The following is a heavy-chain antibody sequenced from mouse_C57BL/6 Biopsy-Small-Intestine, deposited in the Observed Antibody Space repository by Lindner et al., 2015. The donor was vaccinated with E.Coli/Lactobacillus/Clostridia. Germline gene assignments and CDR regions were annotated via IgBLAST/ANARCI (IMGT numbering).Heavy chain of an antibody. CDR1: GFTFSSYG. Sequence: VQLQESGGDLVKPGGSLKLSRAASGFTFSSYGMSWARQTPDKRLEWVATISSGGSYTYYPDSVKGRFTISRDNAKKTLYLQMSSLKSEDTAMYYCAREGAAVNFAYWGQGTTLTVSS. CDR3: AREGAAVNFAY. V-gene: IGHV5-6*01. CDR2: ISSGGSYT. D-gene: IGHD3-3*01. J-gene: IGHJ2*01.